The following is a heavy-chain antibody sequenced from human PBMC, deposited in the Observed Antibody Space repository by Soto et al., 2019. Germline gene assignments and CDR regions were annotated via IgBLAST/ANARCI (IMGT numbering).Heavy chain of an antibody. J-gene: IGHJ6*02. V-gene: IGHV1-18*01. D-gene: IGHD5-18*01. CDR3: ARDPGFGFGYSYAFAMDV. Sequence: QVQLVQSGGEVKRPGASVKVSCKTSGYTFSNYGITWVRQAPGQPLEWLGWISLYSDGTNYAQKFQGRVSMTTDTSTTTAYMELRSLRSDDTAVYFCARDPGFGFGYSYAFAMDVWGQGTTVTVSS. CDR2: ISLYSDGT. CDR1: GYTFSNYG.